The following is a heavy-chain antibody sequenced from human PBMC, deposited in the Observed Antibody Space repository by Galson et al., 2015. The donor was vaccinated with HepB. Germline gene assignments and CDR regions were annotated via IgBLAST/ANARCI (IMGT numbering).Heavy chain of an antibody. V-gene: IGHV3-74*01. D-gene: IGHD4-23*01. CDR1: GFTFSSYW. CDR3: AKDRNYGGYDP. CDR2: INSDGKSS. J-gene: IGHJ5*02. Sequence: SLRLSCAASGFTFSSYWMTCIRQAPGKGLEWVSRINSDGKSSNYADSVKGRFIITRDNAKNTLYLQGNSLRDEDTAMYYCAKDRNYGGYDPWGQGTLVIVAS.